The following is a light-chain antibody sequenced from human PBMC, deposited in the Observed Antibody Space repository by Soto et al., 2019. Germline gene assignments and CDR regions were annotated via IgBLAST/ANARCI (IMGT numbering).Light chain of an antibody. V-gene: IGLV2-14*03. CDR1: SSDVGGNKY. J-gene: IGLJ1*01. CDR3: SAFTGTTHV. CDR2: DVS. Sequence: QSVLPQPASVSGSPGQSTTISCTGTSSDVGGNKYVSWYQHYPGKAPKLMICDVSNRPSGVSNRFSGSKSGNTASLTISGLQAEDEADYYCSAFTGTTHVFGTGTKVTVL.